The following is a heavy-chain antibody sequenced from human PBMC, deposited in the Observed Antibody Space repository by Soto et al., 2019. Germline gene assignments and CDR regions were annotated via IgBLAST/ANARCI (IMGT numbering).Heavy chain of an antibody. CDR3: VRGFYYDSSGFFDY. Sequence: PGGSLRLSCAASGFTVSSNYMSWVRQAPGKGLEWVSVIYSGGSTYYADSVKGRFTISRDNSKNTLYLQMNSLRAEDTAVYYCVRGFYYDSSGFFDYWGQGTLVTVSS. J-gene: IGHJ4*02. D-gene: IGHD3-22*01. CDR2: IYSGGST. V-gene: IGHV3-53*01. CDR1: GFTVSSNY.